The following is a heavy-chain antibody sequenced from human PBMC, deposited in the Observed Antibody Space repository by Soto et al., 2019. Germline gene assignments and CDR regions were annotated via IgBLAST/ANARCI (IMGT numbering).Heavy chain of an antibody. CDR2: IKSKTDGGTT. D-gene: IGHD6-19*01. Sequence: GGSLRLSCAASGFTFSNAWMSWVRQAPGKGLEWVGRIKSKTDGGTTDYAAPVKGRFTISRDDSKNTLYLQMNSLKTEDTAVYYCTTGRGQWLVHDAFDIWGQGTMVTVSS. J-gene: IGHJ3*02. CDR3: TTGRGQWLVHDAFDI. CDR1: GFTFSNAW. V-gene: IGHV3-15*01.